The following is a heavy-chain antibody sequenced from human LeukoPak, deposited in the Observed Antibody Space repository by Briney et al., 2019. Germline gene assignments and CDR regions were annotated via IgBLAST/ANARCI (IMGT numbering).Heavy chain of an antibody. CDR1: GFTFSSYE. D-gene: IGHD3-10*02. J-gene: IGHJ6*04. CDR2: ISSSGSTI. V-gene: IGHV3-48*03. CDR3: AELGITMIGGV. Sequence: GGSLRLSCAASGFTFSSYEMNWVRQAPGKGLEWVSYISSSGSTIYYADSVKGRFTISRDNTKNSLYLQMNSLRAEDTAVYYCAELGITMIGGVWGKGTTVTVSS.